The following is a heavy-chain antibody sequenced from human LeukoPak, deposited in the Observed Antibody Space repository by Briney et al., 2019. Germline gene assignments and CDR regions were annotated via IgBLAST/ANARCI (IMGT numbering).Heavy chain of an antibody. D-gene: IGHD3-3*01. Sequence: AGGSLRLSCAASGFTFSSYWMSWVRQAPGTGLEWVASIKQDGSEKLYGASVRGRFTVSRDNARYTLYLDMKTLRSEDTALYYCERTREEYSDEAGSGGFEPWGQGTLVIVSS. CDR1: GFTFSSYW. V-gene: IGHV3-7*01. CDR2: IKQDGSEK. CDR3: ERTREEYSDEAGSGGFEP. J-gene: IGHJ5*02.